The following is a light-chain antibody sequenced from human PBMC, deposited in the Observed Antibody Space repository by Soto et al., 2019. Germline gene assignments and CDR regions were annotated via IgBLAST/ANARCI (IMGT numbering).Light chain of an antibody. CDR1: QSISSW. J-gene: IGKJ2*01. Sequence: DIQMTQSPSTLSASVGDRVTITCRASQSISSWLAWYQQKPGKAPKLLLYKASSLESGVPSRFSGSGSGTEFTLTISSLQPDDFETYYCQQYNSYPVTFGQGTKLESK. CDR3: QQYNSYPVT. CDR2: KAS. V-gene: IGKV1-5*03.